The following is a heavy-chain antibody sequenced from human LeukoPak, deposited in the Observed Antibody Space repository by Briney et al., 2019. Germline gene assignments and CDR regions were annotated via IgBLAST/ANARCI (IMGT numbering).Heavy chain of an antibody. CDR1: GFTFSSYS. D-gene: IGHD2-15*01. V-gene: IGHV3-21*01. CDR3: ARDDCSGGSCYYFDY. Sequence: PGGSLRLSCAASGFTFSSYSMNWVRQAPGKGLEWVSSISSSSSYIYYAVSVKGRFTISRDNAKNSLYLQMNSLRAEDTAVYYCARDDCSGGSCYYFDYWGQGTLVTVSS. CDR2: ISSSSSYI. J-gene: IGHJ4*02.